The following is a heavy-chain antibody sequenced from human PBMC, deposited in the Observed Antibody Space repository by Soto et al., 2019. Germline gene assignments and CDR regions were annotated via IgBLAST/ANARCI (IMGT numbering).Heavy chain of an antibody. CDR2: IYYSGST. J-gene: IGHJ6*03. CDR1: GGSISSGGYY. V-gene: IGHV4-31*03. D-gene: IGHD3-10*01. Sequence: SETLSLTCTVSGGSISSGGYYWSWIRQHPGKGLEWIGYIYYSGSTYYNPSLKSRVTISVDTSKNQFSLKLSSVTAADTAVYYCARGCYGSESYSRYYYYKDVWGKGTTVTVSS. CDR3: ARGCYGSESYSRYYYYKDV.